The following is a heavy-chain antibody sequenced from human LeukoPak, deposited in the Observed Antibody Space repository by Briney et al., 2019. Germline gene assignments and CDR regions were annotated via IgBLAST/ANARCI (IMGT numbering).Heavy chain of an antibody. D-gene: IGHD5-18*01. CDR2: INSDGRSI. J-gene: IGHJ4*02. CDR1: GFTFGNYW. CDR3: ARVRYSYGYDW. Sequence: GGSLRLSCAASGFTFGNYWMHWVRQAPGKGLVWVSRINSDGRSISYADSVKGRFTISRDNAKNTLYLQMNSLRAEDTAVYYCARVRYSYGYDWWGQGTLVTISS. V-gene: IGHV3-74*01.